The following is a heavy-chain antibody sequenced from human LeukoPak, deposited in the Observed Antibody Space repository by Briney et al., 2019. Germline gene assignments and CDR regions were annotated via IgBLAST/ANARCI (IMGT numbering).Heavy chain of an antibody. J-gene: IGHJ4*02. CDR3: ARARGNTYGYFED. Sequence: GGSLRLSCAASGFTLSGYGMHWVRQAPGKGLVWVARIYGDASNTSYADSVKGRFTISRDNAKSTLYLQMNSLRDEDTAVYYGARARGNTYGYFEDWGQGTLVTVSS. V-gene: IGHV3-74*01. CDR1: GFTLSGYG. CDR2: IYGDASNT. D-gene: IGHD5-18*01.